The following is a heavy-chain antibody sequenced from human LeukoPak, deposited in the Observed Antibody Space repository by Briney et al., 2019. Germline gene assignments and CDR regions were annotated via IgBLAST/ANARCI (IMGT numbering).Heavy chain of an antibody. Sequence: GGSLRLSCAASGFTFSSYAMSCVRQAPGKGLQLVSAISGNGGSTYYADSVKSRFTISRDNSKNTLYLQMNSLRAEDTAVYYCAKGPLDYYGSGGIPDWFDPWGQGTLVTVSS. J-gene: IGHJ5*02. V-gene: IGHV3-23*01. D-gene: IGHD3-10*01. CDR1: GFTFSSYA. CDR2: ISGNGGST. CDR3: AKGPLDYYGSGGIPDWFDP.